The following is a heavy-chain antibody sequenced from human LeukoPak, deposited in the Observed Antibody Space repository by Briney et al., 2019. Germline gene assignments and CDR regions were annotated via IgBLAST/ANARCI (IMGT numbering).Heavy chain of an antibody. D-gene: IGHD1-26*01. Sequence: SETLSLTCTVSGGSISSYYWSWIRQPPGKGLEWIGYIYYSGNTNYNPSLKSRVTISVDTSKNQFSLKLSSVTAADTAVYYCARQYSGSYFWRFDYWGQGTLVTVSS. CDR1: GGSISSYY. CDR2: IYYSGNT. CDR3: ARQYSGSYFWRFDY. J-gene: IGHJ4*02. V-gene: IGHV4-59*08.